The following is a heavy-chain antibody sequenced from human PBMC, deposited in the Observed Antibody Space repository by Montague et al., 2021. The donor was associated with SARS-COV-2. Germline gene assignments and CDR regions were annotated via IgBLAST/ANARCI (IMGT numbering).Heavy chain of an antibody. D-gene: IGHD2-2*01. Sequence: SETLSLTCTVSGGSISSSSYYWSWIRQPPGKGLEWIGRIYYSGSTYYNPSLKSRVTISVDTSKNQFSLKLSSVTAADTAVYYCARHQVGYFSSNSWYDSWGQGTLVTVSS. V-gene: IGHV4-39*01. CDR3: ARHQVGYFSSNSWYDS. J-gene: IGHJ5*02. CDR1: GGSISSSSYY. CDR2: IYYSGST.